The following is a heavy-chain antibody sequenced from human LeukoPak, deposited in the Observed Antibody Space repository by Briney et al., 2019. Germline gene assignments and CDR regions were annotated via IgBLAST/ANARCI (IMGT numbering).Heavy chain of an antibody. Sequence: GASVNVSCKASVYTFTGYYMHWVRQAPGQGLEWMGWINPNSGGTNYAQKFQGRVTMTRDTSISTAYMELSRLRSDDTAVYYCARDRYGDGFAHFDYWGQGALVTVSS. CDR1: VYTFTGYY. V-gene: IGHV1-2*02. D-gene: IGHD5-24*01. J-gene: IGHJ4*02. CDR3: ARDRYGDGFAHFDY. CDR2: INPNSGGT.